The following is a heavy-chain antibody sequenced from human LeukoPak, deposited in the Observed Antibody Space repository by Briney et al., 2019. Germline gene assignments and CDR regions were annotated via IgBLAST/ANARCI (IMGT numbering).Heavy chain of an antibody. Sequence: SQTLSLTCTVSGGSISSGSYYWGWIRQPPGKGLEWIGSIYYSGSTYYNPSLKSRVTISVDTSKNQFSLKLSSVTAADTAVYYCARDSLRYFDWFLMAESNVVDYWGQGTLVTVSS. V-gene: IGHV4-39*02. J-gene: IGHJ4*02. CDR2: IYYSGST. D-gene: IGHD3-9*01. CDR1: GGSISSGSYY. CDR3: ARDSLRYFDWFLMAESNVVDY.